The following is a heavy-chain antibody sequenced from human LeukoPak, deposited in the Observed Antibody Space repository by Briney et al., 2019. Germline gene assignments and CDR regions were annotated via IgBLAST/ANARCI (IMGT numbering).Heavy chain of an antibody. CDR3: TTGIRGD. Sequence: PGGSLRLSCAASGFTFSSYSMNWVRQAPGKGLEWVGRIQSKTDGGKTDYAAPVKGRFTISRDDSKNTLYLQMNSLKTEDTAIYYCTTGIRGDWGQGTLVTVSS. D-gene: IGHD3-3*02. J-gene: IGHJ4*02. V-gene: IGHV3-15*07. CDR2: IQSKTDGGKT. CDR1: GFTFSSYS.